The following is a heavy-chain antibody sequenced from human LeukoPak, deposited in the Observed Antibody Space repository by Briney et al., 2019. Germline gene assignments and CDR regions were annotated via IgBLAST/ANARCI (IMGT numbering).Heavy chain of an antibody. D-gene: IGHD3-10*01. CDR2: INWNGIST. CDR3: VRALYGRHVDI. V-gene: IGHV3-20*04. Sequence: SGGSLRLSCAASGFTFDDYGMSWVRHAPGKGLEWVSAINWNGISTGYGDSVKGRFTISRDNGKNSLYLQMNSLRAEDTALYYCVRALYGRHVDIWGQGTMVTVSS. CDR1: GFTFDDYG. J-gene: IGHJ3*02.